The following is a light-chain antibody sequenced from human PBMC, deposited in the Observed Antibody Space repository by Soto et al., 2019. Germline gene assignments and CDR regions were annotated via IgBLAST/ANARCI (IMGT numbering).Light chain of an antibody. V-gene: IGKV2-30*01. Sequence: DVVMTQSPLSLPVTLGQPASISCRSSRSLVYSDGNTSLNWFQQRPGQSPRRLIFEVSNRDSGVPDRFCGSASGTDFTLKISRVEAEDVGLYYCMQGTHWPHTFGQGTKVETK. J-gene: IGKJ1*01. CDR2: EVS. CDR1: RSLVYSDGNTS. CDR3: MQGTHWPHT.